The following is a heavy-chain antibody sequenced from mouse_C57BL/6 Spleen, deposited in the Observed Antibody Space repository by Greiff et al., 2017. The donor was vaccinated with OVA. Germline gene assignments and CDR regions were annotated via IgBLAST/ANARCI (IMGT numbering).Heavy chain of an antibody. CDR3: ARRGCSYDYWYFDV. V-gene: IGHV1-55*01. D-gene: IGHD2-3*01. CDR1: GYTFTSYW. CDR2: LYPGSGST. J-gene: IGHJ1*03. Sequence: QVQLQQPGAELVKPGASVQMSCKASGYTFTSYWITWVKQRPGQGLEWIGDLYPGSGSTNYNEKVKSKATQTVDTSSRTAYMQLSRLTSDDSAVYYCARRGCSYDYWYFDVWGTGTTVTVAA.